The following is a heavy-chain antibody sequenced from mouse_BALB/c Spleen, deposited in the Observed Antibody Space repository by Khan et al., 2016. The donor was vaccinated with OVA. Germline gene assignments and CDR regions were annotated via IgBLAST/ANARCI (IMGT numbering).Heavy chain of an antibody. D-gene: IGHD1-1*01. CDR2: INTGGFYT. Sequence: EVELVESGGDLVKPGGSLKLSCAASGFTFSTFGMSWVRQSPDRRLEWVATINTGGFYTYYPDIVKGRFTISRDNAKSTLYLQMSSLKSEDTAIYYCTRLAYYYNSEGFAYWGQGTLVTGSA. CDR3: TRLAYYYNSEGFAY. CDR1: GFTFSTFG. V-gene: IGHV5-6*01. J-gene: IGHJ3*01.